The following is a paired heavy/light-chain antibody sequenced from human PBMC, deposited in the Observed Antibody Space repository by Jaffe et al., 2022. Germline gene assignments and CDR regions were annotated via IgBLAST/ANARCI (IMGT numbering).Light chain of an antibody. CDR3: CSYAGSYTHYV. J-gene: IGLJ1*01. Sequence: QSALTQPRSVSGSPGQSVTISCTGTSSDVGGYNYVSWYQQHPGKAPKLMIYDVSKRPSGVPDRFSGSKSGNTASLTISGLQAEDEADYYCCSYAGSYTHYVFGTGTKVTVL. CDR2: DVS. CDR1: SSDVGGYNY. V-gene: IGLV2-11*01.
Heavy chain of an antibody. J-gene: IGHJ6*03. CDR3: AQSGYSSSSDLYYYYYYMDV. D-gene: IGHD6-6*01. CDR2: IYYSGST. Sequence: QVQLQESGPGLVKPSETLSLTCTVSGGSISSYYWSWIRQPPGKGLEWIGYIYYSGSTNYNPSLKSRVTISVDTSKNQFSLKLSSVTAADTAVYYCAQSGYSSSSDLYYYYYYMDVWGKGTTVTVSS. CDR1: GGSISSYY. V-gene: IGHV4-59*01.